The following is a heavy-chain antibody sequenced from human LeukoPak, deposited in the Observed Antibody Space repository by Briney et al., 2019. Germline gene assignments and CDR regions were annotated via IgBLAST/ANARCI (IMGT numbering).Heavy chain of an antibody. Sequence: ASVKVSCKVSGYTLTELSMHWVRQAPGEGLEWMGGFDPEDGETIYAQKFQGRVTMTEDTSTDTAYMELSSLRSEDTAVYYCARGYYYDSSGYYPGLYFDYWGQGTLVTVSS. D-gene: IGHD3-22*01. CDR2: FDPEDGET. J-gene: IGHJ4*02. CDR3: ARGYYYDSSGYYPGLYFDY. V-gene: IGHV1-24*01. CDR1: GYTLTELS.